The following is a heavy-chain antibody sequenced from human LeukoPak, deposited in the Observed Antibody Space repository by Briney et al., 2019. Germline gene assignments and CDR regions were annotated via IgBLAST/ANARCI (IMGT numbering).Heavy chain of an antibody. D-gene: IGHD5-12*01. V-gene: IGHV1-69*01. CDR2: IIPIFGTA. CDR3: ARRSERGYSGYGFDY. Sequence: SVKVSCKASGGTFSSYAISWVRQAPGQGLEWMGGIIPIFGTANYAQKFQGRVTITADESTSTAYMELSSLRSEDTAAYYCARRSERGYSGYGFDYWGQGTLVTVSS. J-gene: IGHJ4*02. CDR1: GGTFSSYA.